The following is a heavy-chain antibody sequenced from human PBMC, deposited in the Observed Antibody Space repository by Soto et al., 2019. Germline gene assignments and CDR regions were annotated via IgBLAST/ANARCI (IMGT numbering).Heavy chain of an antibody. Sequence: GGSLRLSCAVSGFSSSDSAIHWVRQASGKGLEWVGRISGSGGSTYYADSAKGRFTISRDNSKNTLYLQMNSLRAEDTAVYYCPKLSFHGDYSLSLVVDVWGKAATVTVCS. CDR1: GFSSSDSA. J-gene: IGHJ6*04. V-gene: IGHV3-23*01. D-gene: IGHD4-17*01. CDR3: PKLSFHGDYSLSLVVDV. CDR2: ISGSGGST.